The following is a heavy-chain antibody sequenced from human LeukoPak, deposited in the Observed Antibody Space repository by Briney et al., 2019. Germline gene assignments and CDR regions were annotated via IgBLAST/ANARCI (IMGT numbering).Heavy chain of an antibody. Sequence: GGSLRLSCAASGFTFSTFSLTWVREAPGKGLEWVSSISCGSRDISYADSVKGRFTISRDNAKHALYLQMNRLRAEDTAVYYCARLTGVVNAFDYWGQGALVTVSS. J-gene: IGHJ4*02. V-gene: IGHV3-21*01. CDR1: GFTFSTFS. CDR3: ARLTGVVNAFDY. CDR2: ISCGSRDI. D-gene: IGHD5-18*01.